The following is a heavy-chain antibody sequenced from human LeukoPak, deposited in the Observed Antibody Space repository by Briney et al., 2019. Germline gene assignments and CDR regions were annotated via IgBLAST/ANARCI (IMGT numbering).Heavy chain of an antibody. V-gene: IGHV3-15*07. CDR2: IKPKTDGETT. CDR1: GFTVSSNY. CDR3: ITPLPYSAQ. D-gene: IGHD2-21*01. J-gene: IGHJ4*02. Sequence: GGSLRLSCAASGFTVSSNYMDWVRQAPGKGLEWVGRIKPKTDGETTEYAAPVKDRFSISRDDSKSMMYLQMNSLKTEDTAVYYCITPLPYSAQGGQGTLVTVSS.